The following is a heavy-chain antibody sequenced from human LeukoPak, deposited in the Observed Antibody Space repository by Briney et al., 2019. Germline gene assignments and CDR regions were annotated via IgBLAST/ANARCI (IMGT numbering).Heavy chain of an antibody. V-gene: IGHV4-34*01. CDR2: INQSGST. CDR3: ASVYGDYGSPASPIDY. CDR1: GGSFSGYY. D-gene: IGHD4-17*01. J-gene: IGHJ4*02. Sequence: PSETLSLTCAVYGGSFSGYYCSWIRLPPGKGLEWIGEINQSGSTNYHPTLTSRAPISVETSKKQFSRTLSSVTVPDTAVYDCASVYGDYGSPASPIDYWGQGTLVTVSS.